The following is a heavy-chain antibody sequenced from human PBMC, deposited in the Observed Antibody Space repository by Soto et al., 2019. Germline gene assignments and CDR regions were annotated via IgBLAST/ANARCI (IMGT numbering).Heavy chain of an antibody. CDR2: IYYSGST. CDR1: GGSISSSSYY. D-gene: IGHD1-26*01. J-gene: IGHJ5*02. CDR3: ARLSGSYGVNWFDP. Sequence: QLQLQESGPGLVKPSETLSLTCTVSGGSISSSSYYWGWIRQPPGKGLEWIGSIYYSGSTYYNPSLKSRVTISVDTSKNQFSLKLSSVTAADTAVYYCARLSGSYGVNWFDPWGQGTLVTVSS. V-gene: IGHV4-39*01.